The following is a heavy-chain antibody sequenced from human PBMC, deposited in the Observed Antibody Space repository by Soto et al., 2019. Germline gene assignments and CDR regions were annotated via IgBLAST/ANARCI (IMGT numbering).Heavy chain of an antibody. D-gene: IGHD3-22*01. CDR3: ARGTYDYDSSGYTDYGMDV. CDR2: INHSGST. CDR1: GGSFSGYY. Sequence: PSATLSLTCAFYGGSFSGYYWSWIRQPPGKGLEWIGEINHSGSTNYNPSLKSRVTTSVDTYKNQFSPKLSSVTAPDTAVYYCARGTYDYDSSGYTDYGMDVGGQGTTV. J-gene: IGHJ6*02. V-gene: IGHV4-34*01.